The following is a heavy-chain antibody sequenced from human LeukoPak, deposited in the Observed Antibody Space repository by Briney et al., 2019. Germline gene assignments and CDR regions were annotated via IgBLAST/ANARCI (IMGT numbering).Heavy chain of an antibody. CDR1: GFTFSSYA. CDR2: ISYE. D-gene: IGHD6-19*01. Sequence: GGSLRLSCAASGFTFSSYAMHLVRQAPGHGLEWVAVISYEYYADSVKGRFTISRDNSKNTLYLQMNSLRAEDTAVYYCARPGIAVADQYYFDYWGQGTLVAVSS. CDR3: ARPGIAVADQYYFDY. J-gene: IGHJ4*02. V-gene: IGHV3-30*04.